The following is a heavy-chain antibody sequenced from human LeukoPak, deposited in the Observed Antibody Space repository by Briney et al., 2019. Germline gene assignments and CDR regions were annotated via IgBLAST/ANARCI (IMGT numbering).Heavy chain of an antibody. J-gene: IGHJ4*02. CDR2: MNPHSGHT. D-gene: IGHD2-21*02. V-gene: IGHV1-8*01. Sequence: ASVTVSCKASGYSFTSFDVNWVRQATGQGLEWMGWMNPHSGHTGYAQKFQGRVTMTSDTSISTAFMELSSLGSEDTAVYYCTRGFFADGNGDYNKELDFWGQGTQVTVSS. CDR3: TRGFFADGNGDYNKELDF. CDR1: GYSFTSFD.